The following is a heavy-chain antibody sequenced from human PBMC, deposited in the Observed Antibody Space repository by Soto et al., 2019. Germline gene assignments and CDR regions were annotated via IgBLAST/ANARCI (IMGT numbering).Heavy chain of an antibody. CDR3: ARSIVVVTALDY. Sequence: ASVKLYCNASGYTFTSYAMHLVRQAPGQRLEWMGWINAGNGNTKYSQKFQGRVTITRDTSASTAYMELSSLRSEDTAVYYCARSIVVVTALDYWGQGTLVTVSS. CDR1: GYTFTSYA. CDR2: INAGNGNT. D-gene: IGHD2-21*02. J-gene: IGHJ4*02. V-gene: IGHV1-3*01.